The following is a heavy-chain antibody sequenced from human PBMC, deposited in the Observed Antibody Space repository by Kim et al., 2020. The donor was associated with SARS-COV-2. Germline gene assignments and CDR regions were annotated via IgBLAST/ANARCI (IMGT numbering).Heavy chain of an antibody. Sequence: NSNPALKGRVTRSVDTHKTQFSLKLSSVTAADTAVYYCARVNGPKLATIDYWGQGTLVTVSS. J-gene: IGHJ4*02. CDR3: ARVNGPKLATIDY. V-gene: IGHV4-34*09. D-gene: IGHD5-12*01.